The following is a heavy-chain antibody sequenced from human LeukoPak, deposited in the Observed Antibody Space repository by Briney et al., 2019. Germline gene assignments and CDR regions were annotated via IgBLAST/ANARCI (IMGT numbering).Heavy chain of an antibody. Sequence: KTSETLSLTCTVSGGSISSSSYYWGWIRQPPGKGLEWIGSIYYSGSTYYNPSLKSRVTISVDTSKNQFSLKLSSVTAADTAVYYCARVSIQLDDAFDIWGQGTMVTVSS. V-gene: IGHV4-39*07. CDR3: ARVSIQLDDAFDI. J-gene: IGHJ3*02. D-gene: IGHD5-18*01. CDR2: IYYSGST. CDR1: GGSISSSSYY.